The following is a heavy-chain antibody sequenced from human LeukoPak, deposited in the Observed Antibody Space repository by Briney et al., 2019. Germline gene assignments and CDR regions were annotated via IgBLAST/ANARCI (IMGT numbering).Heavy chain of an antibody. CDR3: AKDLNGRISGSTYYDY. CDR1: GIPFSSYA. J-gene: IGHJ4*02. CDR2: ISGSGSST. V-gene: IGHV3-23*01. Sequence: GGSLRLSCAASGIPFSSYAMNWVRQAPGKGLEWVSGISGSGSSTYYADSVKGRFTISRDNSKNTLYLQMNSPRAEDTAVYYCAKDLNGRISGSTYYDYWGQGTLVTVSS. D-gene: IGHD1-7*01.